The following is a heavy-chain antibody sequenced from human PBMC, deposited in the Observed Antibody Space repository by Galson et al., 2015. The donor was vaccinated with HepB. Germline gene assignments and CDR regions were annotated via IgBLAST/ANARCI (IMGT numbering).Heavy chain of an antibody. V-gene: IGHV3-21*01. J-gene: IGHJ3*02. CDR2: ISSSSSYI. D-gene: IGHD6-13*01. CDR3: ARARKEQQLVFAFDI. Sequence: SLRLSCAASGFTFSSYSMNWVRQAPGKGLEWVSSISSSSSYIYYADSVKGRFTISRDNAKNSLYLQMNSLRAEDTAVYYCARARKEQQLVFAFDIWGQGTMVTVSS. CDR1: GFTFSSYS.